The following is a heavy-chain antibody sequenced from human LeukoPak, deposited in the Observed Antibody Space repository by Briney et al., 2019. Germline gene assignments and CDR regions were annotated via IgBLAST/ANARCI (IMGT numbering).Heavy chain of an antibody. J-gene: IGHJ4*02. Sequence: PSETLSLTCIVSGGSISNYYWSWIRQPPGKGLEYIGYIYYSGSTSYNPSLKSRVTISVDMSKNQFSLKLSSVTAADTAVYYCARRDTYYYDSSGYRPGSHFDYWGQGTLVTVSS. CDR2: IYYSGST. V-gene: IGHV4-59*01. D-gene: IGHD3-22*01. CDR1: GGSISNYY. CDR3: ARRDTYYYDSSGYRPGSHFDY.